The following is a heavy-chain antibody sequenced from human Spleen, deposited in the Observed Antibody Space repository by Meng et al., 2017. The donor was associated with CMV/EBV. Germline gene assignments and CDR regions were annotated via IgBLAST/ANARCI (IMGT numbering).Heavy chain of an antibody. V-gene: IGHV4-39*07. Sequence: GSLKLSCTVSGGSISSSISSTSYYWGWIRQPPGQGLEWIGSIYYSGSTYYNPSLTSRVTISIDTSKNQFSLELTSVTAADTAVYYCARVGKSMPFRTGKGEFDYWGQGTPVTVSS. J-gene: IGHJ4*02. CDR2: IYYSGST. CDR3: ARVGKSMPFRTGKGEFDY. D-gene: IGHD3/OR15-3a*01. CDR1: GGSISSSISSTSYY.